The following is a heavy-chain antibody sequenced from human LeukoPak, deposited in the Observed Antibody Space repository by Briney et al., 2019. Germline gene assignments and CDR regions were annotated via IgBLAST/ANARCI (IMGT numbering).Heavy chain of an antibody. V-gene: IGHV1-18*01. CDR2: ISAYNGNT. J-gene: IGHJ4*02. CDR3: AISLFGVVIIPDYFDY. D-gene: IGHD3-3*01. CDR1: GYTFTSYG. Sequence: ASVKVSCKASGYTFTSYGISWVRQAPGQGLEWMGCISAYNGNTNYAQKLQGRVTMTTDTSTSTAYMELRSLRSDDTAVYYCAISLFGVVIIPDYFDYWGQGTLVTVSS.